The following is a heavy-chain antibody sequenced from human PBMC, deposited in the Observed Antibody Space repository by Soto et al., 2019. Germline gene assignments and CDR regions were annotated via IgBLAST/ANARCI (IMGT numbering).Heavy chain of an antibody. CDR3: ARGPPSSAFGYYFDY. Sequence: QVQLVESGGGVVQPGRSLRLSCAASGFTFSSYAMHWVRQAPGKGLEWVAVISYDGSNKYYADSVKGRFTISRDNSKNTLYLQMNSLRAEDTAVYYCARGPPSSAFGYYFDYWGQGTLFTVSS. J-gene: IGHJ4*02. CDR2: ISYDGSNK. CDR1: GFTFSSYA. D-gene: IGHD3-22*01. V-gene: IGHV3-30-3*01.